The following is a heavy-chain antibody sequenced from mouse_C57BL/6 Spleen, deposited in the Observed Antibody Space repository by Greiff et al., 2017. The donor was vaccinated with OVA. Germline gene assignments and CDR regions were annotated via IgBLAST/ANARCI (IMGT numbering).Heavy chain of an antibody. D-gene: IGHD3-3*01. V-gene: IGHV1-50*01. J-gene: IGHJ2*01. CDR1: GYTFTSYW. CDR3: ARFRDLYYFDY. Sequence: VQLQQPGAELVKPGASVKLSCKASGYTFTSYWMQWVKQRPGQGLEWIGEIDPSDSYTNYNQKFKGKATLTVDTSSSTAYMQLSSLTSEDSAVYYCARFRDLYYFDYWGQGTTLTVSS. CDR2: IDPSDSYT.